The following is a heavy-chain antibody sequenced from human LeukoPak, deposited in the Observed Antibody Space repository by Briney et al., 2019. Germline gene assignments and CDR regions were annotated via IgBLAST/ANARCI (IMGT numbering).Heavy chain of an antibody. V-gene: IGHV1-69*13. Sequence: SVKVSCKASGGTFSSYAISWVRQAPGQGLEWMGGIIPIFGTANYAQKFQGRVTITADESTSTAYMELSSLRSEDTAVYYCARDGSTVVTNFDYWGQGTLVTVSS. J-gene: IGHJ4*02. D-gene: IGHD4-23*01. CDR2: IIPIFGTA. CDR3: ARDGSTVVTNFDY. CDR1: GGTFSSYA.